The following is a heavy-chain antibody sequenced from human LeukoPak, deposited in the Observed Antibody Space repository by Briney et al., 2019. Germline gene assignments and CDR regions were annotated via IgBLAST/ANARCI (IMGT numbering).Heavy chain of an antibody. CDR3: ARDFVEIRVEARWTHAFDV. D-gene: IGHD1-1*01. V-gene: IGHV1-2*02. CDR2: INPNSGAT. CDR1: GYTFTRYA. J-gene: IGHJ3*01. Sequence: ASVKVSCKASGYTFTRYAMHWVRQAPRQGLEWMGWINPNSGATNYAQKFQDRVTMTLDTSITTAYMELSRLRLDDTAVYFCARDFVEIRVEARWTHAFDVWGQGTVVTVSS.